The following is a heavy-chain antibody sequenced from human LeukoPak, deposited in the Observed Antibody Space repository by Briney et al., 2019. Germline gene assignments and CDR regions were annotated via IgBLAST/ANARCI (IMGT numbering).Heavy chain of an antibody. J-gene: IGHJ4*02. D-gene: IGHD5-18*01. CDR2: ISGSGSTT. CDR3: AKDTGYNYGTSYFDY. V-gene: IGHV3-23*01. CDR1: GFTFSNYA. Sequence: GGSLRLSCAASGFTFSNYAMSWVRQAPGKGLEWVSAISGSGSTTYYADSVKGRFTISRDNSQNTVFLQMNGLRAEDTALYYCAKDTGYNYGTSYFDYWGQGTLSPSPQ.